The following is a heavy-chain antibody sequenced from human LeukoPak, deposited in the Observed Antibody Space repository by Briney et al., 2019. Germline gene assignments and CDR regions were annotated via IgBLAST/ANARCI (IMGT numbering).Heavy chain of an antibody. CDR1: GFIFSSYV. Sequence: GGCLSLSCAVSGFIFSSYVMRWVRQAPGKGREWVSALSGGGDSTYYVDSVKDRYTPSRDNSKNTLYLQMNSLRADDTAVYYWAKESSSGRPYYFDYWGQGALVTVPS. D-gene: IGHD6-19*01. J-gene: IGHJ4*02. CDR2: LSGGGDST. CDR3: AKESSSGRPYYFDY. V-gene: IGHV3-23*01.